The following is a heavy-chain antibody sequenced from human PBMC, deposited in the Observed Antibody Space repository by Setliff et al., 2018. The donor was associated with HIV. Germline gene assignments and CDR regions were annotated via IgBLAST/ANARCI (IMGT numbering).Heavy chain of an antibody. J-gene: IGHJ1*01. V-gene: IGHV4-34*01. CDR2: INHSGST. CDR1: GGSFSGYY. Sequence: PSETLSLTCAVYGGSFSGYYWSWLRQPPGKGLEWIGEINHSGSTNYNPSLTSRVTISVDTSKNQFALKLSSVTAADTAVFYCARGPYAEYFQEWGQGTLVTVSS. CDR3: ARGPYAEYFQE.